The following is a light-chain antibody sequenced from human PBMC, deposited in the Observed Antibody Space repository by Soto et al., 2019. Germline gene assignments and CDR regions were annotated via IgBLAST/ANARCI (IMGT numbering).Light chain of an antibody. V-gene: IGLV2-11*01. CDR1: SSNVGGYNY. CDR2: DAS. CDR3: CSYAASYTLV. Sequence: QTVVTQPRSVSASPGQSITISCTGISSNVGGYNYVSWYQQNPGKAPKLMIYDASKRPPGVPDRFSGSKSGNAASLTISGLQAEDEADYYCCSYAASYTLVFGGGTKLTVL. J-gene: IGLJ2*01.